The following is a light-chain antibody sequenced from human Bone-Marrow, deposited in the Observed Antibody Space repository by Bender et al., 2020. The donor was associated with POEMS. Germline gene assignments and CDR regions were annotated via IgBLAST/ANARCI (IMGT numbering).Light chain of an antibody. CDR3: QSADSSGDIWV. V-gene: IGLV3-25*03. CDR2: KDS. J-gene: IGLJ3*02. CDR1: ALPKQY. Sequence: SYKLTQAPSVSVSPGQTARITCSGDALPKQYAYWFQQKPGQAPSLMIYKDSERPSGIPERFSGSSSGTTVALTISGVQPEDEADYYCQSADSSGDIWVFGGGTKLTVL.